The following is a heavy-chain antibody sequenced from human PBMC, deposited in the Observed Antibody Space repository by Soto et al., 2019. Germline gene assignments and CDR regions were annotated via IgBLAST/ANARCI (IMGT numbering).Heavy chain of an antibody. J-gene: IGHJ4*02. CDR3: ARESEDLTSNFDY. CDR1: GITFTRYS. V-gene: IGHV3-21*01. Sequence: GGSLRLSCAASGITFTRYSMNWVRQAPGKGLEWVSSISSTTNYIYYADSMKGRFTVSRDNAKNSVYLEMNSLSAEDTAVYYCARESEDLTSNFDYWGQGTLVTVSS. CDR2: ISSTTNYI.